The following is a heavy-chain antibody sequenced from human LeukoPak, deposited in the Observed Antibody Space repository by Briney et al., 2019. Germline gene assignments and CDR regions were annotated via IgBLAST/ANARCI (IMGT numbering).Heavy chain of an antibody. CDR2: TYYSGST. J-gene: IGHJ4*02. Sequence: SETLPLTCPVSGGSISSSSYYWGWIRQPPGKGLEWIGSTYYSGSTYYNPSLKSRVTISVDTSKNQFSLKLSSVTAADTAVYYCARHVGSGSYFDYWGQGTLVTVSS. CDR1: GGSISSSSYY. D-gene: IGHD1-26*01. V-gene: IGHV4-39*01. CDR3: ARHVGSGSYFDY.